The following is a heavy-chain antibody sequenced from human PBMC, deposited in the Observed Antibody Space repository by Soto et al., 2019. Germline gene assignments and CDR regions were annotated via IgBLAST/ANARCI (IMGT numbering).Heavy chain of an antibody. CDR2: INHSGST. Sequence: QVQLQQWGAGLLKPSETLSLTCAVYGGSFSGYYWSWIRQPPGKGLEWIGEINHSGSTNYNPSPKSRVTQSVDTSKNQFSLKLSSGTGAETAVYYCARKRRLLYNWNDGGAFDIWGQGTMVTVSS. CDR3: ARKRRLLYNWNDGGAFDI. CDR1: GGSFSGYY. J-gene: IGHJ3*02. D-gene: IGHD1-20*01. V-gene: IGHV4-34*01.